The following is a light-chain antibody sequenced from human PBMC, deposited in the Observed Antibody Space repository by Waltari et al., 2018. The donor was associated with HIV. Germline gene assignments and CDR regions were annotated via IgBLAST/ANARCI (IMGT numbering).Light chain of an antibody. Sequence: QSALTQPPSASGSPGQSVTISCTGTGSDIGSYNYVSWDQHHPGKAPNLLIYDVNKRPSGVPDRFSGAKSGSVASLTVSGLQDDDEADYYCSSYAGRDSRVVFGGGTKLTVL. CDR1: GSDIGSYNY. CDR3: SSYAGRDSRVV. V-gene: IGLV2-8*01. J-gene: IGLJ2*01. CDR2: DVN.